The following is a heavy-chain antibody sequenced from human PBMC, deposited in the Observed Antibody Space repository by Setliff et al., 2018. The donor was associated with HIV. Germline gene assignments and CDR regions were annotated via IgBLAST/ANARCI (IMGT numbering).Heavy chain of an antibody. J-gene: IGHJ6*03. V-gene: IGHV1-2*02. CDR3: ARELGLAALHGPMDL. D-gene: IGHD2-21*02. CDR1: GGTFRNYA. CDR2: INSNSDGT. Sequence: ASVKVSCKASGGTFRNYAISWVRQAPGHGLEWMGGINSNSDGTFYAQKFQDRVIMTRDTSSSTAYMELSSLTSDDTAVYYCARELGLAALHGPMDLWGKGTTVTVSS.